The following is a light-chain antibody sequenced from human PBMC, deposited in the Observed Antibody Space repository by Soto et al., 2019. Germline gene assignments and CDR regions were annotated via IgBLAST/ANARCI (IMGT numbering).Light chain of an antibody. Sequence: QSVLTQSPSASGTPGQRVTISCSGSSSNIGSNYVYWYQQLPGSAPKLLICKNNQRPSGGLDRFSGPKSGTSASLAISGLRSEEEADYYCAAWDDSLSGGVFGTGTKLTVL. V-gene: IGLV1-47*01. CDR2: KNN. CDR1: SSNIGSNY. CDR3: AAWDDSLSGGV. J-gene: IGLJ1*01.